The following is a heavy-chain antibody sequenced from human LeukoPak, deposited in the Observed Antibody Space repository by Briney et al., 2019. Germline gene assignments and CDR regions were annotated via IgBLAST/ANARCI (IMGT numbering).Heavy chain of an antibody. CDR2: ISTDGSTA. D-gene: IGHD6-13*01. CDR1: GGSISSSSYY. CDR3: ARDIAAAGTTGSFDY. V-gene: IGHV3-74*01. Sequence: TSETLSLTCTVSGGSISSSSYYWGWIRQPPGKGLLWVSRISTDGSTAFYADSVKGRFTISRDNAKNTLYLQMNSLTAEDTAVYYCARDIAAAGTTGSFDYWGQGTLVTVSS. J-gene: IGHJ4*02.